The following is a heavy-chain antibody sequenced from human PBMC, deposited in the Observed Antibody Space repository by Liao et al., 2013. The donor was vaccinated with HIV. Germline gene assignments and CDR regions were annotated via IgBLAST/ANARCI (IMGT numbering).Heavy chain of an antibody. J-gene: IGHJ4*02. V-gene: IGHV4-59*01. Sequence: QVHLQESGPGLVKPSETLSLTCSVSGGSMNRYYWSWIRQTPGKGLQWIGYIYYSGRTRYNVSLKSRVTISADTSKNQFSLKVTSVTAADTAVYHCARGTDYGDYDGGYYFDYWGQGTLVTVSS. CDR2: IYYSGRT. D-gene: IGHD4-17*01. CDR1: GGSMNRYY. CDR3: ARGTDYGDYDGGYYFDY.